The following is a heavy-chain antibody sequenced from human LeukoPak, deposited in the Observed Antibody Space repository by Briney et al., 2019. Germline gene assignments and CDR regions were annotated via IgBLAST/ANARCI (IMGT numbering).Heavy chain of an antibody. J-gene: IGHJ5*02. CDR1: GYTFTGYY. D-gene: IGHD1-7*01. CDR3: ARVDNWNYGWFDP. CDR2: INPNSGGT. V-gene: IGHV1-2*02. Sequence: ASVKVSCKASGYTFTGYYMHWVRQAPGQGLEWMGWINPNSGGTNYAQKFQGRVTMTRGTSISTAHMELSRLRSDDTAVYYCARVDNWNYGWFDPWGQGTLVTVSS.